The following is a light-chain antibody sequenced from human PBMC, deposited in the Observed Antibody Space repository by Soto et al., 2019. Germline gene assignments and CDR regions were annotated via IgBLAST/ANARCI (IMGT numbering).Light chain of an antibody. CDR3: QKYGSAFT. V-gene: IGKV3-20*01. CDR2: AAS. Sequence: EIVLTQSPGTLSLSPGERATLSCRASQSVSSNYLAWYQHKPGQGPRLLIYAASSRATGIPDRFSGSGSGTDFTLTISRLEPEDFALYYCQKYGSAFTFG. J-gene: IGKJ3*01. CDR1: QSVSSNY.